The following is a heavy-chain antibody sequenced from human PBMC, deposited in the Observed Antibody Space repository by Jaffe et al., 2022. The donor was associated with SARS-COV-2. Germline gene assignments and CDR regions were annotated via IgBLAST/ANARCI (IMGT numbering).Heavy chain of an antibody. Sequence: QVQLVQSGAEVKKPGASVKVSCKASGYTFTSYGISWVRQAPGQGLEWMGWISAYNGNTNYAQKLQGRVTMTTDTSTSTAYMELRSLRSDDTAVYYCARTYYDILTGYYRPYFQHWGQGTLVTVSS. CDR1: GYTFTSYG. V-gene: IGHV1-18*01. CDR3: ARTYYDILTGYYRPYFQH. CDR2: ISAYNGNT. J-gene: IGHJ1*01. D-gene: IGHD3-9*01.